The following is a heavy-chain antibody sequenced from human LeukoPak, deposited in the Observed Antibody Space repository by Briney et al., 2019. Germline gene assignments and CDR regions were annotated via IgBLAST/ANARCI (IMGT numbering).Heavy chain of an antibody. Sequence: PGGSLRLSCAASGFTFSSYAMSWVRQAPGKGLEWVSAISGGAGSPYYADSVTGRFTVSRDNSKNTLFLQMNSLRVEDTAVYYCAKGDSEFDSWGQGTLVTVSS. CDR2: ISGGAGSP. CDR3: AKGDSEFDS. CDR1: GFTFSSYA. D-gene: IGHD3-10*01. J-gene: IGHJ4*02. V-gene: IGHV3-23*01.